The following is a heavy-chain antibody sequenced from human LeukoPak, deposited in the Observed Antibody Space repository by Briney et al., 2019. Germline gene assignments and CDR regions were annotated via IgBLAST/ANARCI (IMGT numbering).Heavy chain of an antibody. CDR1: GDSISSYY. J-gene: IGHJ3*02. Sequence: NPSETLSLTCTVSGDSISSYYWSWIRQPPGKGLEWIGYIYYSGTTNYNPSLKSRVTISVETSKNQFSLKLSSVTAADTAVYYCARRRPAHDAFDIWGQGTLVTVSS. V-gene: IGHV4-59*01. CDR3: ARRRPAHDAFDI. D-gene: IGHD2-2*01. CDR2: IYYSGTT.